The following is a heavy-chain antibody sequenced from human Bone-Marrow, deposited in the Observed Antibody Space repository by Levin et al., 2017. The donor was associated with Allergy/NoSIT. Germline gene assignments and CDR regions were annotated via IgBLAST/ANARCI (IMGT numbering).Heavy chain of an antibody. J-gene: IGHJ4*02. CDR3: ARDYDFWSGPDS. CDR2: ISSSSSTI. CDR1: GFSFSGRY. D-gene: IGHD3-3*01. V-gene: IGHV3-11*01. Sequence: GGSLRLSCAASGFSFSGRYMSWIRQAPGKGLEWVSQISSSSSTIYYADSVKGRFTVSRDNGLNSLFLQMNRLRVEDTAVYYCARDYDFWSGPDSWGQGTLVTVSS.